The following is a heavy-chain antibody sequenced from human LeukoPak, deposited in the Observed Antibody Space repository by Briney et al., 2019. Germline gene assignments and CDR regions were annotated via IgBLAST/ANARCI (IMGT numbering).Heavy chain of an antibody. CDR2: IYHSGST. Sequence: SETLSLTCAVSGYSISSGYYWGWIRQPPGKGLEWIGSIYHSGSTYYNPSLKSRVTIPVDTSKNQFSLKLSSVTAADTAVYYCARVRQQLGHYFDYWGQGTLVTVSS. CDR3: ARVRQQLGHYFDY. V-gene: IGHV4-38-2*01. CDR1: GYSISSGYY. D-gene: IGHD6-13*01. J-gene: IGHJ4*02.